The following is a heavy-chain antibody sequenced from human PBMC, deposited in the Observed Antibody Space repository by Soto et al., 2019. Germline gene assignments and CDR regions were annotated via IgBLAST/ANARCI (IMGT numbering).Heavy chain of an antibody. CDR1: GITFSIYR. J-gene: IGHJ4*02. CDR3: AKGSPVGAPLDFFDY. D-gene: IGHD1-26*01. Sequence: GGSLRPFSAASGITFSIYRMHWVPPAPGKGLEWGPAIQYDGRNQDQADSVKGRFTISRDNSKNTLYLQMNSLRGEDTAVYCCAKGSPVGAPLDFFDYWGQGTLVTVAS. V-gene: IGHV3-30*18. CDR2: IQYDGRNQ.